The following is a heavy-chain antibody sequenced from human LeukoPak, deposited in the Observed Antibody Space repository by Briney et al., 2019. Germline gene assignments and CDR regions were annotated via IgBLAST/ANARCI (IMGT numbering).Heavy chain of an antibody. D-gene: IGHD3-22*01. CDR1: GFTFSSYA. V-gene: IGHV3-23*01. J-gene: IGHJ4*02. Sequence: PGGSLRLSCAASGFTFSSYAISWVRQAPGKGLEWVSAISGSGGSTYYADSVKGRFTISRDNSKNTLYLQMNSLKAEDTAVYYCATPLTYYYDSSGYPFDYWGQGTLVTVSS. CDR2: ISGSGGST. CDR3: ATPLTYYYDSSGYPFDY.